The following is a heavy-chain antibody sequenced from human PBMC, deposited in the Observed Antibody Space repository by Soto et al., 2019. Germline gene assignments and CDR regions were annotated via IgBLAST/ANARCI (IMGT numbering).Heavy chain of an antibody. CDR1: GGTFSSYA. CDR2: IIPIFGTA. Sequence: GASVKVSCKDSGGTFSSYAISWVRQAPGQGLEWMGGIIPIFGTANYAQEFQGRVTITADESTSTAYMELSSLRSEDTAVYYCAASGGPHAFDIGGQGTVVNVSS. V-gene: IGHV1-69*13. CDR3: AASGGPHAFDI. J-gene: IGHJ3*02. D-gene: IGHD2-15*01.